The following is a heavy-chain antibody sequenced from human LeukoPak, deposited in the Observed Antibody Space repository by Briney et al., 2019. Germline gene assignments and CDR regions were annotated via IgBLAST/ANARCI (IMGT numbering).Heavy chain of an antibody. CDR1: GFTFSSYS. V-gene: IGHV3-48*01. CDR2: ISSSSSTI. D-gene: IGHD3-22*01. CDR3: AGNYDSSGYYHGGLDY. Sequence: GGSLRLSCAASGFTFSSYSMNWVRQAPGKGLEWVSYISSSSSTIYYADSVKGRFTTSRDNAKNSLYLQMNSLRAEDTAVYYCAGNYDSSGYYHGGLDYWGQGTLVTVSS. J-gene: IGHJ4*02.